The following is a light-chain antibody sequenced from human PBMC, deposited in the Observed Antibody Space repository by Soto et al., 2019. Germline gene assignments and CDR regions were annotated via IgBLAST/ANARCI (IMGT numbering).Light chain of an antibody. J-gene: IGKJ1*01. CDR1: QSVSSH. Sequence: VLTQSPSTLSXXXXXXXXXXXRASQSVSSHLAWYQQKPGQAPRLLIYGASTRATGSPARFSGSGSGTEFTLTISSLQSEDFAVYYCQQYNDWPRTFGQGTKVDI. CDR3: QQYNDWPRT. CDR2: GAS. V-gene: IGKV3-15*01.